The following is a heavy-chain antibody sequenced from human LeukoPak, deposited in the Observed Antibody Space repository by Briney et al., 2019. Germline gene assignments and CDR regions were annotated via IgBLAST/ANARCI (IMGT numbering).Heavy chain of an antibody. CDR2: ISYDGTNK. V-gene: IGHV3-30*18. CDR3: AKGAMAVTPRARTTYYFDF. D-gene: IGHD2-21*02. J-gene: IGHJ4*02. Sequence: GRSLRLSCEASGFTFFSHGMHWVRQAPGKGLEWVAVISYDGTNKNYVDSVKGRFIISRDNSKNTLHLQMNSLRAEDTAIYYCAKGAMAVTPRARTTYYFDFWGQGTLVTVSS. CDR1: GFTFFSHG.